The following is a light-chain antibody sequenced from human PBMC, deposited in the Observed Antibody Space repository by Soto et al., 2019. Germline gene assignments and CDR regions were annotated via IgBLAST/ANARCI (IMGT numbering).Light chain of an antibody. Sequence: MQMTHSPSSLSASLGHGVTITCRASQSISSYLNWYQQKPGKAPKLLIYAASSLQSGVPSRFSGSGSGTDFTLTISSLQPEDFATYYCQQSYSTPWTFGQGTKVDIK. J-gene: IGKJ1*01. CDR3: QQSYSTPWT. CDR1: QSISSY. CDR2: AAS. V-gene: IGKV1-39*01.